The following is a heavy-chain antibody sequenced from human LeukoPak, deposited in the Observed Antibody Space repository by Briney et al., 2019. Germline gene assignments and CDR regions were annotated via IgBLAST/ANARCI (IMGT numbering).Heavy chain of an antibody. CDR1: GGSISSYY. CDR2: ISTSGST. CDR3: ARAADIVATTPFDY. D-gene: IGHD5-12*01. V-gene: IGHV4-4*07. J-gene: IGHJ4*02. Sequence: SETLSLTCNVSGGSISSYYWTWIRQPAGKGLEWIGRISTSGSTNYNPSLKSRVTMSVDTSKNQFSLKLSSMTAADTAVYYCARAADIVATTPFDYWGQGTLVTVSS.